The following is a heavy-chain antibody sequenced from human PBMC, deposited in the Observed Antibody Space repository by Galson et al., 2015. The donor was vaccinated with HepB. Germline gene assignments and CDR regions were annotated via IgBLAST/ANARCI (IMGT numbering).Heavy chain of an antibody. V-gene: IGHV3-23*01. J-gene: IGHJ6*02. CDR1: GFTFSSYA. D-gene: IGHD2-2*01. CDR3: AKGGAVVVPAAFTSSSGMDD. Sequence: SLRLSCAAPGFTFSSYAMSWVRQAPGKGLEWVSAISSSGGSTYYADSVKGRFTISRDNSKNTLYLQMNSLRAEDTAVYYCAKGGAVVVPAAFTSSSGMDDWGPGTPVTVSS. CDR2: ISSSGGST.